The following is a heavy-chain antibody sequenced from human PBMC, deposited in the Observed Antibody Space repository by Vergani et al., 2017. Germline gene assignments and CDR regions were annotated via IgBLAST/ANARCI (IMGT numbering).Heavy chain of an antibody. CDR2: IYPADSDT. CDR1: EYSFGNYW. D-gene: IGHD1-1*01. V-gene: IGHV5-51*01. CDR3: TRHTTYTDS. Sequence: EVELVKSGPEMRKPGESLKISCKGSEYSFGNYWIGWVRQMPGKGLEWMGIIYPADSDTRYSPSFQGQVTISADKSISTAFLQWDSLKASDTALYYCTRHTTYTDSWGQGTLVTVSS. J-gene: IGHJ4*02.